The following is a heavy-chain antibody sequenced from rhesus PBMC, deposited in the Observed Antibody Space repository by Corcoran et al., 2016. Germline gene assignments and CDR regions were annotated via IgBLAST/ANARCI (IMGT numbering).Heavy chain of an antibody. CDR1: GGSIKSHY. V-gene: IGHV4S11*01. CDR2: IFGNGSDT. J-gene: IGHJ6*01. CDR3: AKLEVAATGYGLDS. D-gene: IGHD4-29*01. Sequence: QLQLQESGPGLVKPSETLSLTCAVSGGSIKSHYWSWIRQAPGKGLEWIGYIFGNGSDTSRNPSLKRRVTSEVDTSKNPLSLERGSGTAADPAMYYCAKLEVAATGYGLDSWGQGVVVTVSS.